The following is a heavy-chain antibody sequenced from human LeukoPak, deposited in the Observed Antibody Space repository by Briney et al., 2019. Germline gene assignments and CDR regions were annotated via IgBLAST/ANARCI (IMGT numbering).Heavy chain of an antibody. V-gene: IGHV3-30*18. J-gene: IGHJ6*02. CDR1: GFTFSSYG. Sequence: GGSLRLSCAASGFTFSSYGMHWVRQAPGKGLEWVAVISYDGSNKYYADSVKGRFTISRDNSKNTLYLQMNSLRAEDTAVYYCAKGVNTNYGSGSYLHYYYGMDVWGQGATVTVAS. CDR2: ISYDGSNK. D-gene: IGHD3-10*01. CDR3: AKGVNTNYGSGSYLHYYYGMDV.